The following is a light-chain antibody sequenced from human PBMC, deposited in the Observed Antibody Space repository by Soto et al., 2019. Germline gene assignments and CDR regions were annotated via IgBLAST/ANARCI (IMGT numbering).Light chain of an antibody. CDR1: QSVSSSY. CDR2: GAS. J-gene: IGKJ4*01. CDR3: QQYGSSPSLT. V-gene: IGKV3-20*01. Sequence: EIVLTQSPGTLSLSPGERATLSCRASQSVSSSYLAWYQQKPGQAPRLLIYGASSRATGIPDRFSGSGSVKDFTLTISRLEPEDFAVYYCQQYGSSPSLTFGGGTKVEIK.